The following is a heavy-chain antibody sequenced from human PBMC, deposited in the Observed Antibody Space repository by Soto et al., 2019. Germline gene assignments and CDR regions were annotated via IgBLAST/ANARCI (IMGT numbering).Heavy chain of an antibody. CDR2: INAGYGNT. CDR1: GYTFSSYA. J-gene: IGHJ4*01. Sequence: QVHLVQSGAEVRKPGASVKVSCKASGYTFSSYAMHWVRQAPGQRLEWMGWINAGYGNTKSSQKFQARVTISRDTSAITAYMRLTSMRSEDRAVYYCARDTGDGTVDFWGHGTLVTVSS. D-gene: IGHD7-27*01. CDR3: ARDTGDGTVDF. V-gene: IGHV1-3*01.